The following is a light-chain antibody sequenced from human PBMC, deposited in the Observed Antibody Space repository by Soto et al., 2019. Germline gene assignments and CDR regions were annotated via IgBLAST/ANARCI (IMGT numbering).Light chain of an antibody. J-gene: IGKJ5*01. CDR3: QQTNSLPA. CDR1: QDISSW. Sequence: DMQLTQSPSSVSASVGDRVTITCRASQDISSWLAWCQQKPGKAPKLLIYDASSLQSGVPSRFSGSRSGTDFTLTISSLQPEDFATYYCQQTNSLPAFGQGTRLEIK. CDR2: DAS. V-gene: IGKV1-12*01.